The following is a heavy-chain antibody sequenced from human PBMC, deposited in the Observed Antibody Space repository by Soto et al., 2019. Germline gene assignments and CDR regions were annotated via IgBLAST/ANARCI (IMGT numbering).Heavy chain of an antibody. CDR1: GGSISSGGFY. V-gene: IGHV4-31*03. Sequence: QVQLQESGPGLVKPSQTLSLICTVSGGSISSGGFYWGWIRQHPGKGLEWIANIDNSGSTYYNPSLKSRVTILADRSKNQFSLRLSSVTAADTAVYYCARVYDGSGSYRENWFAPWGQGTLVTVSS. D-gene: IGHD3-10*01. CDR3: ARVYDGSGSYRENWFAP. CDR2: IDNSGST. J-gene: IGHJ5*02.